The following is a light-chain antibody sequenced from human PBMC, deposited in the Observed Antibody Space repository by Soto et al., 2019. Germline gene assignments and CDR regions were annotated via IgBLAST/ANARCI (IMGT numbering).Light chain of an antibody. V-gene: IGLV2-8*01. CDR1: RSDIGGDNY. CDR3: SSFAGSNTYIV. J-gene: IGLJ2*01. Sequence: QSVLTQPPSASGSPGQSVTISCTGPRSDIGGDNYVSWYHQQPGKAPQLIIYEVTERPSGVPGRFSASKSGDTASLTVTGLRAEDEGIYYCSSFAGSNTYIVFGGGTKLTVL. CDR2: EVT.